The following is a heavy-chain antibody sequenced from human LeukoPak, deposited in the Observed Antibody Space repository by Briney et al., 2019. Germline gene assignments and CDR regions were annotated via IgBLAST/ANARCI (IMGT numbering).Heavy chain of an antibody. CDR3: ARDRGYCSGGSCYSESGYYYGMDV. Sequence: GGSLRLSCAASGFTFSSYTMNWVRQPPGKGLEGVSVIYSGGSTYYADSVKGRFTISRDNSKNTLYLQMNSLRAEDTAVYYCARDRGYCSGGSCYSESGYYYGMDVWGQGTTVTVSS. D-gene: IGHD2-15*01. CDR2: IYSGGST. CDR1: GFTFSSYT. V-gene: IGHV3-66*01. J-gene: IGHJ6*02.